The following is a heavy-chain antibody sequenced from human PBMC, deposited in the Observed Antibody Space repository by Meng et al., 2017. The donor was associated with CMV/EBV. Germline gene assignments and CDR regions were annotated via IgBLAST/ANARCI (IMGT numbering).Heavy chain of an antibody. CDR2: ISSSSSYI. J-gene: IGHJ6*02. V-gene: IGHV3-21*05. Sequence: GESLKISCAASGFTFSSYGMHWVRQAPGKGLEWVSYISSSSSYIYYADSVKGRFTISRDNAKNSLYLQMNSLRAEDTAVYYCARDGLECSSTSCDYYYYYGMDVWGQGTTVTVSS. CDR1: GFTFSSYG. CDR3: ARDGLECSSTSCDYYYYYGMDV. D-gene: IGHD2-2*01.